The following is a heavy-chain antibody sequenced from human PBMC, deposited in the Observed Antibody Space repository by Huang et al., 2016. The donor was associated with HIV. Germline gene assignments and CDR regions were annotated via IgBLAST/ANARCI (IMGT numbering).Heavy chain of an antibody. J-gene: IGHJ3*02. CDR1: GFTFSTYN. D-gene: IGHD3-10*01. CDR3: ARFGSYYYGSGSYLDAFDI. V-gene: IGHV3-48*01. CDR2: ITSSSGSK. Sequence: EVQLMESGGGLVQPGGSLRLSCAASGFTFSTYNMNWVRQAPGKGLELGAYITSSSGSKDYATSVKGRVNISIDNAKNSLYLQMNSLRAEDTAVYYCARFGSYYYGSGSYLDAFDIWGQGTMVTVSS.